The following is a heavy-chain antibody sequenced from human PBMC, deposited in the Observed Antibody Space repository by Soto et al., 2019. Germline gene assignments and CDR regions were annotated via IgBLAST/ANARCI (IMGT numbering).Heavy chain of an antibody. CDR1: GFTFSSYG. CDR2: ISYDGSNK. CDR3: AKILGYCSGGSCPVKGDY. D-gene: IGHD2-15*01. V-gene: IGHV3-30*18. J-gene: IGHJ4*02. Sequence: GGSLRLSCAASGFTFSSYGMHWVRQAPGKGLEWVAVISYDGSNKYYADSVKGRFTISRDNSKNTLYLQMNSLRAEDTAVYYCAKILGYCSGGSCPVKGDYWGQGTLVTVSS.